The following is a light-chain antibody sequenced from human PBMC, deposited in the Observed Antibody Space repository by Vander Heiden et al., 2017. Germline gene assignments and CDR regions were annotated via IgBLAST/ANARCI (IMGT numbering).Light chain of an antibody. V-gene: IGKV1-39*01. CDR2: VAS. Sequence: DIQMTQSPPSLSASVGDRVTITCRASQSISNYLNWYQQTPGNAPKLLIYVASSLQSGVPSRFSGSGSGTDFTLTISSLQPEDFATYYCQQTYSTPQTFGQGTKVEIK. CDR3: QQTYSTPQT. CDR1: QSISNY. J-gene: IGKJ1*01.